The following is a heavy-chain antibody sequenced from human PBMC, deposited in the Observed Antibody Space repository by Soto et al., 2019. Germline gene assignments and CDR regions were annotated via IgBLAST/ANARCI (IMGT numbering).Heavy chain of an antibody. Sequence: NPSETLSLTCAVYGGSFSGYYWSWIRQPPGKGLEWIGEINHSGSTNYNPSLKGRVTISVDTSKNQFSLKLSSVTAADTAVYYCARGYGSWYGLDYWGQGTLVTVSS. CDR2: INHSGST. CDR1: GGSFSGYY. J-gene: IGHJ4*02. D-gene: IGHD2-15*01. V-gene: IGHV4-34*01. CDR3: ARGYGSWYGLDY.